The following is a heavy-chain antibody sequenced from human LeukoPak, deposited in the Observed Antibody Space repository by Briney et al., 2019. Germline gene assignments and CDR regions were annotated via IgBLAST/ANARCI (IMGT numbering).Heavy chain of an antibody. Sequence: GGSLRLSCAASGFTFSSYWMSWVRQAPGKGLEGVANIKQDGSEKYYVDSVKGRFTISRDNAKNSLYLQMNSLRAEDTDVYYCAKDHRIVVVPAAAERFDYWGQGTLVTVSS. CDR1: GFTFSSYW. CDR2: IKQDGSEK. V-gene: IGHV3-7*03. D-gene: IGHD2-2*01. CDR3: AKDHRIVVVPAAAERFDY. J-gene: IGHJ4*02.